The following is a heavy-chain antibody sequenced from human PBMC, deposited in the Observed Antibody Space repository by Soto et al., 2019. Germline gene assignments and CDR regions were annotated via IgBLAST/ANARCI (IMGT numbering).Heavy chain of an antibody. CDR3: ARGSGFYYMREWFDP. CDR2: IIPLFGTT. J-gene: IGHJ5*02. CDR1: GGTFSSYA. D-gene: IGHD3-22*01. V-gene: IGHV1-69*01. Sequence: QVQLVQSGAEVKKPGSSVRVSCKASGGTFSSYAISWVRQAPGQGLEWMGGIIPLFGTTNYAQKFQGRLTMTEDESTNTAYMNLSSLRSEDTALYYCARGSGFYYMREWFDPWGQGTLVTVSS.